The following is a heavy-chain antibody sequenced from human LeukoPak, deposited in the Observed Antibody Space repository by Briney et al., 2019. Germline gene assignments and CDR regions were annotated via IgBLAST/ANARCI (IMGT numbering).Heavy chain of an antibody. D-gene: IGHD5-18*01. CDR2: IKQDGSEK. CDR3: ARDRARVEGQLGSFDY. V-gene: IGHV3-7*04. CDR1: GFTFSSYW. J-gene: IGHJ4*02. Sequence: PGGSLRLSCVASGFTFSSYWMNWVRQDPGKGLEWVANIKQDGSEKYYVDSMKGRFTISRDNAKNSLYLQMDSLRAEDTAVYYCARDRARVEGQLGSFDYWGQGTLVTVSS.